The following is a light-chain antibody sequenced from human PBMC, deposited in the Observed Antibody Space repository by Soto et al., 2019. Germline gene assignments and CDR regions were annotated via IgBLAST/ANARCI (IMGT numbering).Light chain of an antibody. CDR3: CSYARTSTYV. J-gene: IGLJ1*01. CDR1: SSDVRSYNL. V-gene: IGLV2-23*01. Sequence: QSALTQPASVSGSPGQSITISCTGTSSDVRSYNLVSWYQQHPGKAPKLMIYEDNKRPSGVSNRFSVSKSGYTASLTISGLQAEDEADYYCCSYARTSTYVFGSGTKVTVL. CDR2: EDN.